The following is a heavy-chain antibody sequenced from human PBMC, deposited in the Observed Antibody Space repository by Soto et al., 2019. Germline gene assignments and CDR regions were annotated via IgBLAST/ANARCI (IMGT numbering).Heavy chain of an antibody. J-gene: IGHJ3*02. Sequence: SETLSLTCAVSGGSISGGGYSWSWIRQPPGKGLEWIGYIYHSGSTYYNPSLKSRVTISVDRSKNQFSLKLSSVTAADTAVYYCARSSPFYKVLEIWGEGTMVTVSS. CDR2: IYHSGST. V-gene: IGHV4-30-2*01. CDR1: GGSISGGGYS. CDR3: ARSSPFYKVLEI. D-gene: IGHD1-1*01.